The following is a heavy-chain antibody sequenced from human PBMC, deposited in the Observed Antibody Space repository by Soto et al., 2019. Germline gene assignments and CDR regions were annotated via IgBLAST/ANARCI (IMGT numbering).Heavy chain of an antibody. V-gene: IGHV1-69*02. CDR1: GGTFSSYT. CDR2: IIPILGIA. CDR3: ARAIAVAAYYYGMDV. J-gene: IGHJ6*02. D-gene: IGHD6-19*01. Sequence: AASVKVSCKASGGTFSSYTISWVRQAPGQGLEWMGRIIPILGIANYAQKFQGRVTITADKSTSTAYMELSSLRSEDTAVYYCARAIAVAAYYYGMDVWGQGTTVTVSS.